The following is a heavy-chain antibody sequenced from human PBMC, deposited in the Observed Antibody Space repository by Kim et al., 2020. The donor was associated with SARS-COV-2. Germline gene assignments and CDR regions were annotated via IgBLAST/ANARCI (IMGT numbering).Heavy chain of an antibody. CDR3: ARILSSYDILTVNYSDYYGMDV. CDR1: GFSLSTSGMC. Sequence: SGPTLVNPTQTLTLTCTFSGFSLSTSGMCVSWIRQPPGKALEWLARIDWDDDKYYSTSLKTRLTISTDTSNNQAVLTMTNMDPVDTATYYCARILSSYDILTVNYSDYYGMDVWGQGTTVTVSS. J-gene: IGHJ6*02. D-gene: IGHD3-9*01. V-gene: IGHV2-70*11. CDR2: IDWDDDK.